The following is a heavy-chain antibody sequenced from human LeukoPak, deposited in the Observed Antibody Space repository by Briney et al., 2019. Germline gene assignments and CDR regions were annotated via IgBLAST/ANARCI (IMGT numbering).Heavy chain of an antibody. Sequence: SETLSLTCAVYGGSFSGYYWSWIRQPPGKGLEWIGEINHSGSTNYNPSLKSRVTISVDTSKNQFSLKLSSVTAADTAVYYCARISAKRFGVVRYYFDYWGQGTLVTVSS. J-gene: IGHJ4*02. CDR3: ARISAKRFGVVRYYFDY. CDR2: INHSGST. V-gene: IGHV4-34*01. CDR1: GGSFSGYY. D-gene: IGHD3-3*01.